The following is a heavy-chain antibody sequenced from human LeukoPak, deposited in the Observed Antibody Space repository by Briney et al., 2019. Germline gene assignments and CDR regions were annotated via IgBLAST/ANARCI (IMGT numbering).Heavy chain of an antibody. CDR2: IKQDGSEK. CDR1: GFIVSSDY. D-gene: IGHD6-19*01. J-gene: IGHJ4*02. CDR3: ARDASSGWYGAQTDY. V-gene: IGHV3-7*01. Sequence: GESLRLSCAVSGFIVSSDYMSWVRQAPGKGLEWVANIKQDGSEKYYVDSVKGRFTISRDNAKNSLYLQMNSLRAEDTAVYYCARDASSGWYGAQTDYWGQGTLVTVSS.